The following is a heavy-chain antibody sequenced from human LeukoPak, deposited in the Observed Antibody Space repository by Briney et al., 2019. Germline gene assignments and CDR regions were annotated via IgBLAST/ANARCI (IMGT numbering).Heavy chain of an antibody. Sequence: PGGSLRLSCAASGFTFDDSGMSWVRQAPGKGLEWVSGINWTGGSTGYADSVKGRFTISRDNAKNSLYLQMNSLRAEDTAVYYCARVEDYDILTGFDYWGQGTLVTVSS. CDR2: INWTGGST. J-gene: IGHJ4*02. CDR1: GFTFDDSG. D-gene: IGHD3-9*01. CDR3: ARVEDYDILTGFDY. V-gene: IGHV3-20*04.